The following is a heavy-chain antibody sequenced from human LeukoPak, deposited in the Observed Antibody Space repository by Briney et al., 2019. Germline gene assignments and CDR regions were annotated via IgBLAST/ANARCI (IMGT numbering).Heavy chain of an antibody. Sequence: SETLSLTCAVSGGSISSGGYSWSWIRQPPGKGLEWIGYIYHSGSTYYNPSLKSRVTISVGRSKNQFSLKLSSVTAADTAVYYCARATGLYFQHWGQGTLVTVSS. CDR1: GGSISSGGYS. D-gene: IGHD4-17*01. CDR2: IYHSGST. J-gene: IGHJ1*01. V-gene: IGHV4-30-2*01. CDR3: ARATGLYFQH.